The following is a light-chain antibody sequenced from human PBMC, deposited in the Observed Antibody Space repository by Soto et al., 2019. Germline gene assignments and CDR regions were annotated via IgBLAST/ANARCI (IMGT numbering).Light chain of an antibody. CDR2: DAS. Sequence: DVQMTQSPPSLSASVGDRVTITCRASQTIDRSLNWYQQKPGNLPNLLIYDASNLQSGVPSRFSGSGSGTDFTLTISSLQPDDFATYSCQQSHSLPFTFGPGTRVAIK. CDR1: QTIDRS. V-gene: IGKV1-39*01. J-gene: IGKJ3*01. CDR3: QQSHSLPFT.